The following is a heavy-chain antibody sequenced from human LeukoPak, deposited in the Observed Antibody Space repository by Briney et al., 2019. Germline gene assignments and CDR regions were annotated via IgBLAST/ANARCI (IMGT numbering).Heavy chain of an antibody. Sequence: PSETLSLTCTVSGGSISTYYWSWIRQPPGKGLEWIGYIFYSGSTNYNPSLKSRVTISVDTSKNQFSLKLSSVTAADTVVYYCARVYCPNGVCYNSRGWFDPWGQGTLVTVSS. CDR3: ARVYCPNGVCYNSRGWFDP. D-gene: IGHD2-8*01. CDR2: IFYSGST. V-gene: IGHV4-59*01. J-gene: IGHJ5*02. CDR1: GGSISTYY.